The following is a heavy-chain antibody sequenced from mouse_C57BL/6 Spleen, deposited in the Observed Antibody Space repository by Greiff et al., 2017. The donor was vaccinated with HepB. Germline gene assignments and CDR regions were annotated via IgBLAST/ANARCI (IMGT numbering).Heavy chain of an antibody. J-gene: IGHJ4*01. V-gene: IGHV14-2*01. CDR1: GFNIQDYY. Sequence: VQLQQSGAELVKPGASVKLSCTASGFNIQDYYMHWVKQRTEQGLEWIGRIDPEDGETKYAPKFQGKATITADTSSNTAYLQLSSLTSEDTAVYYCARPITTVVAPFSYAMDYWGQGTSVTVSS. D-gene: IGHD1-1*01. CDR3: ARPITTVVAPFSYAMDY. CDR2: IDPEDGET.